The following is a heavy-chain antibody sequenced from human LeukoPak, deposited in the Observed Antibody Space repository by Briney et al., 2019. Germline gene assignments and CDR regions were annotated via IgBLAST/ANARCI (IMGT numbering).Heavy chain of an antibody. J-gene: IGHJ4*02. CDR2: ISPNSGGT. Sequence: ASVKLSCKASGFTFSGYYMHWVRQAPGQGLEWMAWISPNSGGTNYVQKFQGRVTVTRDTSISTDYMEINGLTSDDTALYYCAREPSGSGGYDYWGQESLGTVSS. V-gene: IGHV1-2*02. CDR3: AREPSGSGGYDY. CDR1: GFTFSGYY. D-gene: IGHD3-10*01.